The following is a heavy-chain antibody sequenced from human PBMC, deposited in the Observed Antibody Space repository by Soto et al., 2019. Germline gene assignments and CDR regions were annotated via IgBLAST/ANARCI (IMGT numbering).Heavy chain of an antibody. CDR1: GGAITAYY. CDR3: ARDEYYDSNNWFDH. D-gene: IGHD3-22*01. J-gene: IGHJ5*02. V-gene: IGHV4-4*07. Sequence: PSETLSLTRTVSGGAITAYYWSWIRQPVGEGLQWIGRVYSTGSTNHNPSLRSRVTMSVDTSQNQFFLRLSSVTAADTAVYYCARDEYYDSNNWFDHWGQGILVTV. CDR2: VYSTGST.